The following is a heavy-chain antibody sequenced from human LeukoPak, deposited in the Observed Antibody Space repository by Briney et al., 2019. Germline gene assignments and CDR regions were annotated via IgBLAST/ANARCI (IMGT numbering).Heavy chain of an antibody. D-gene: IGHD2-2*02. CDR2: IYYDGST. V-gene: IGHV4-59*08. J-gene: IGHJ5*02. Sequence: PSETLSLTCTVSGGSMSNYWWNWVRQPPGKGLEWIGYIYYDGSTHYNPSLNSRVTISTDTSKNQFSLKLNSVTAADTAVYYCARRLCSSLTCNIGPSGNWLDPWGQGTLVTVSS. CDR3: ARRLCSSLTCNIGPSGNWLDP. CDR1: GGSMSNYW.